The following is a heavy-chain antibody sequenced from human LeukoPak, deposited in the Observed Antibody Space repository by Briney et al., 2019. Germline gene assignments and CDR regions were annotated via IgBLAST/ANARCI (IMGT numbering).Heavy chain of an antibody. CDR2: INPSGGST. CDR1: GYTFTSYY. Sequence: AASVKVSCKASGYTFTSYYMHWVRQAPGQGLEWMGIINPSGGSTSYAQKFQGRVTMTRDTSTSTVYMELSSLRSEDTAVYYCARSLHGTVIINYYYYYGMDVWGQGTTVTVSS. J-gene: IGHJ6*02. V-gene: IGHV1-46*01. D-gene: IGHD4-17*01. CDR3: ARSLHGTVIINYYYYYGMDV.